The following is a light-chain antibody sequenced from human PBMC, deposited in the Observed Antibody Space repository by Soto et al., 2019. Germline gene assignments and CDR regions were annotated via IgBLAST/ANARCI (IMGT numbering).Light chain of an antibody. CDR2: DTS. CDR3: LPSDSAAGV. CDR1: TGAVSRGHS. J-gene: IGLJ2*01. Sequence: QAVVTQEPSLTVSPGGTVTLTCGSSTGAVSRGHSPYWFQQKPGQAPRTLIYDTSKKHSWTAARFSGSLLGGKAALTLSGAQPEDEAEYYCLPSDSAAGVFGGGTKLTVL. V-gene: IGLV7-46*01.